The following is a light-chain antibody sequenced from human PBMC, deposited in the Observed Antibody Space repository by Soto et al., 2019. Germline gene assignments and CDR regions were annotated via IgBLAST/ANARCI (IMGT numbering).Light chain of an antibody. CDR3: QQYGRSPPLT. J-gene: IGKJ4*01. CDR2: AAS. CDR1: QSVSSTY. V-gene: IGKV3-20*01. Sequence: EIVLTQSPSTLSLSPGDTATLSCRASQSVSSTYLAWYQQKPGQAPRLLIYAASSRATGIPDRFSGSGSGTDFTLTISRLEPEDFAVYYCQQYGRSPPLTFGGGTKVEIK.